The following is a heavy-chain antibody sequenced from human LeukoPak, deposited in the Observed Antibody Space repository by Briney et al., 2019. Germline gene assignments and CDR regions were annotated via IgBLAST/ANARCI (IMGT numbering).Heavy chain of an antibody. J-gene: IGHJ4*02. CDR3: ARDGDDSDSGFDY. CDR1: GYTFTSYG. D-gene: IGHD3-10*01. Sequence: ASVKVSCKASGYTFTSYGISWVRQAPGQGLEWMGWISAYNGNTNYAQKPQGRVTMTTDTSTSTADMELRSLRSDDTAVYYGARDGDDSDSGFDYWGQGTLVTVTS. V-gene: IGHV1-18*01. CDR2: ISAYNGNT.